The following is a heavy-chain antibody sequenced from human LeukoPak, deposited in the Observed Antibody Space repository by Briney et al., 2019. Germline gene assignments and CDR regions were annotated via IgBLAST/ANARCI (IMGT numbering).Heavy chain of an antibody. CDR3: ARDSQLSGSTSSIDY. D-gene: IGHD2-2*01. Sequence: ASVKVSCKASGYTFTSYGISWVRQAPGQGLEWMGWISAYNGNTNYAQKLQGRVTMTTDTSTSTAYMELRSLRSDDTAVYYCARDSQLSGSTSSIDYWGQGTLVTVSS. V-gene: IGHV1-18*01. J-gene: IGHJ4*02. CDR2: ISAYNGNT. CDR1: GYTFTSYG.